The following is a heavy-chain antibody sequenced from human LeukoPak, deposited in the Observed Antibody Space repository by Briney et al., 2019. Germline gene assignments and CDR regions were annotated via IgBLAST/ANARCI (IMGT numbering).Heavy chain of an antibody. D-gene: IGHD3-3*01. Sequence: GGPLRLSCAASGFTFSSYWMSWVRQAPGKGLEWVANIKQDGSEKYYVDSVKGRLTISRDNAKNSLYLQMNSLRAEDTAVYYCARGYYDFWSGYYHVFDYWGQGTLVTVSS. J-gene: IGHJ4*02. CDR3: ARGYYDFWSGYYHVFDY. CDR1: GFTFSSYW. CDR2: IKQDGSEK. V-gene: IGHV3-7*01.